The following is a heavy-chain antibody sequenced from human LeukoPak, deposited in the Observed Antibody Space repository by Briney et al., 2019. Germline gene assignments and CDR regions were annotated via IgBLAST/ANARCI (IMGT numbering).Heavy chain of an antibody. J-gene: IGHJ4*02. D-gene: IGHD2-15*01. CDR2: IRSKTSGGTT. CDR3: TREDGSGSY. CDR1: GFTFGDYP. Sequence: PGGSLRLSCTASGFTFGDYPMSCVRQAPGKGLDWIGFIRSKTSGGTTEYAASVKGRFTILRDDSKSIAYLQINSLKTEDTAVYSCTREDGSGSYWGQGTLVTVSS. V-gene: IGHV3-49*04.